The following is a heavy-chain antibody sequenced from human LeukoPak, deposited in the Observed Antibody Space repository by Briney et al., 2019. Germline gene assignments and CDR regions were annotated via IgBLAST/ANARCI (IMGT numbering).Heavy chain of an antibody. V-gene: IGHV3-72*01. CDR2: TRNKANSYTT. D-gene: IGHD3-16*01. J-gene: IGHJ4*02. CDR3: VGDGLLGGLHLFDY. CDR1: GFTLSDHF. Sequence: PGGSLRLSCAASGFTLSDHFKDWVRQAPGKGLEWVGRTRNKANSYTTEYAASVKGRFTISRDDSKNSLYLQMSSLKTEDTAVYYCVGDGLLGGLHLFDYWGQGTLVTVSS.